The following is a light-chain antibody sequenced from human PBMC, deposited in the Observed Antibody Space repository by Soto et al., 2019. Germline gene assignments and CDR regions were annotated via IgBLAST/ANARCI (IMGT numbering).Light chain of an antibody. J-gene: IGLJ1*01. CDR2: EVT. V-gene: IGLV2-14*01. CDR1: SSDVGGYNY. Sequence: QSALTQPASVSGSPGQSITISCTGTSSDVGGYNYVCWYKQHPGKAPQLMIYEVTNRPSGVSDRFSGSKSGNTASLTISGLQADDEADYYCSSYTSSSTLDVFGTGTKVTVL. CDR3: SSYTSSSTLDV.